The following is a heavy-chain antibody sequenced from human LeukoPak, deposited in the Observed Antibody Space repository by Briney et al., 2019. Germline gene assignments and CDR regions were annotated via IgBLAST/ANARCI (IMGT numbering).Heavy chain of an antibody. CDR3: ARVPYSSGYYYVGY. V-gene: IGHV3-21*01. CDR1: GFTFSSYS. J-gene: IGHJ4*02. Sequence: PGGSLRLSCTASGFTFSSYSMNWVRPAPRKGLEWVSSISSSSSYIYYADSVKGRFTISRDNAKNSLYLQMNSLRAEDTAVYYCARVPYSSGYYYVGYWGQGTLVTVSS. CDR2: ISSSSSYI. D-gene: IGHD3-22*01.